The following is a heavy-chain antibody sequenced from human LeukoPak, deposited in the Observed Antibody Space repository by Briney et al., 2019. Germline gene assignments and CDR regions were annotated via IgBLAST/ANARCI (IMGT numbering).Heavy chain of an antibody. Sequence: GRSLRLSCAASGFTFSSYGMHWVRQAPGKGLEWVAVIWYDGSNKYYADSVKGRFTISRDNSKNTLYLQMNSLRAEDTAVYYCARGRVGYDILTGYSDYYGMDVWGQGTTVTVSS. CDR3: ARGRVGYDILTGYSDYYGMDV. J-gene: IGHJ6*02. CDR1: GFTFSSYG. V-gene: IGHV3-33*01. D-gene: IGHD3-9*01. CDR2: IWYDGSNK.